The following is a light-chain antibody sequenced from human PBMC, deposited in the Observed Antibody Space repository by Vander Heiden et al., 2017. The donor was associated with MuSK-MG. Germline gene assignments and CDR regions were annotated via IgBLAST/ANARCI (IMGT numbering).Light chain of an antibody. CDR2: KAS. V-gene: IGKV1-5*03. CDR1: QSVSSW. Sequence: DIQMTQSPSTMSASVGDRVTITCRASQSVSSWLAWYQQKPGKGPNLLIYKASSLKSGVPSRFSGSGSGTEFTLTINSLQPDDFATYYCQHYDCYPWTFGQGTKVEIK. CDR3: QHYDCYPWT. J-gene: IGKJ1*01.